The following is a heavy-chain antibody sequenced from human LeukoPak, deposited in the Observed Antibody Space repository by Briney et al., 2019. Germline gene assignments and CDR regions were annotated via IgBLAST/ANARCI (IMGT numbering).Heavy chain of an antibody. Sequence: PSVTLSLTCTVSGGSISSSSYYWGWIRQPPGKGLEWIGSIYYSGSTYYNPSLKSRVTISVDTSKNQFSLKLSSVTAADTAVYYCARHVTLAAAGHDAFDIWGQGTMVTVSS. CDR1: GGSISSSSYY. CDR2: IYYSGST. CDR3: ARHVTLAAAGHDAFDI. J-gene: IGHJ3*02. V-gene: IGHV4-39*01. D-gene: IGHD6-13*01.